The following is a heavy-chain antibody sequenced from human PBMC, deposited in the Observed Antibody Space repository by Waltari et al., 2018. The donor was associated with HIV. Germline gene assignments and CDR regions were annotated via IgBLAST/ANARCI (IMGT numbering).Heavy chain of an antibody. D-gene: IGHD3-16*01. Sequence: QVYLQQPGPEMVKPSETLTLDCVVSGDSVSSYSAAWNWVRQSPSRGLEWLGRTYLRSKWHEDYAASVKGRIAIDADSAENRFTLHLNHVTPEDTAVYFCVRDAFGLDYWGQGILVTVSS. J-gene: IGHJ4*02. CDR2: TYLRSKWHE. CDR3: VRDAFGLDY. V-gene: IGHV6-1*01. CDR1: GDSVSSYSAA.